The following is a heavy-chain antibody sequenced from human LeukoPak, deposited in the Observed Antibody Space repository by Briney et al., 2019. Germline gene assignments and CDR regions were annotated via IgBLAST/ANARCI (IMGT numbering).Heavy chain of an antibody. V-gene: IGHV1-2*02. J-gene: IGHJ4*02. D-gene: IGHD2-21*01. Sequence: GSVKVSCKASGYTFTGYYIHWVRQAPGQGREWMGWINPTSFGTKYEQKFQGRVTMTRDTSISTDYMELSDLRSDDTAVYYCARSEFGDSDPTGLGYWGQGTLVTVSS. CDR2: INPTSFGT. CDR1: GYTFTGYY. CDR3: ARSEFGDSDPTGLGY.